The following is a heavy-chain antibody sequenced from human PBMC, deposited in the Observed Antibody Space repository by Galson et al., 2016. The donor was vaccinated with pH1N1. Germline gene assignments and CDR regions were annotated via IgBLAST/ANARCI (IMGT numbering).Heavy chain of an antibody. D-gene: IGHD4-17*01. V-gene: IGHV3-7*01. J-gene: IGHJ1*01. CDR1: GFSFRSYW. CDR2: IYQDGSEE. Sequence: SLRLSCAASGFSFRSYWMSWVRQAPGKGLEWVASIYQDGSEEKYVDSVKGRCTISRDNAENLLYLRMNSLRAEDTAVYYFATVGSYGDYRAPPYFHHWGQGTLVIVSS. CDR3: ATVGSYGDYRAPPYFHH.